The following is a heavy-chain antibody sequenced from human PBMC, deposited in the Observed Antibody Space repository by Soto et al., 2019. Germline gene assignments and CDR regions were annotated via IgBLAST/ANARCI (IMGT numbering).Heavy chain of an antibody. J-gene: IGHJ4*02. CDR2: ISAYNGNT. Sequence: QVQLVQSGAEVKKPVASVKVSCKASGYTFTSYGISWVRQAPGQGLEWMGWISAYNGNTNYAQKLQGRVTMTTDTSTSTAYMELRSLRSDDTAVYYCASGLYGGWYGGGHFDYWCQGTLVTVSS. CDR1: GYTFTSYG. D-gene: IGHD6-19*01. CDR3: ASGLYGGWYGGGHFDY. V-gene: IGHV1-18*01.